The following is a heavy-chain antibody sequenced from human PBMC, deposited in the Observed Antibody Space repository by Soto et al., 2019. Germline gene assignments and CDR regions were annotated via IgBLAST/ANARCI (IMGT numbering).Heavy chain of an antibody. V-gene: IGHV4-31*03. CDR2: SYYSGST. J-gene: IGHJ4*02. CDR1: GGSISSGGYY. Sequence: QVQLQESGPGLVKPSQTLSLTCTVSGGSISSGGYYWSWIRQHPGKGLEWIGYSYYSGSTYYNPSLKSRVTISVDTSKNQFSLKLSSVTAADTAVYYCARRSGYSGYGFRDYFDYWGQGTLVTVSS. CDR3: ARRSGYSGYGFRDYFDY. D-gene: IGHD5-12*01.